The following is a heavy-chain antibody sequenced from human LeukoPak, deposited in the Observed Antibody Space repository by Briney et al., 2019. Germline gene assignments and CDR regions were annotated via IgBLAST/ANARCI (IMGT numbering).Heavy chain of an antibody. J-gene: IGHJ1*01. V-gene: IGHV3-48*01. D-gene: IGHD3-10*01. CDR3: ARDHGATYYYGSGSYVDFQH. Sequence: GGSLRLSCAASGFSFSNYGMNWVRQAPGKGLEWVSYISSSTTTKYYADSVKGRFTISRDNAKNSLYLQMNSLRAEDTAVYYCARDHGATYYYGSGSYVDFQHWGQGTLVTVSS. CDR1: GFSFSNYG. CDR2: ISSSTTTK.